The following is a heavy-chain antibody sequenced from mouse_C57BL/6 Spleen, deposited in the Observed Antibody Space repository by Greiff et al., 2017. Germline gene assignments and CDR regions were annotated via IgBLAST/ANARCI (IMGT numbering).Heavy chain of an antibody. CDR3: ARGEDYEDYAMDY. Sequence: EVKLLESGGGLVKPGGSLKLSCAASGFTFSSYSMSWVRQTPEKRLEWVATISDGGSYTYYPDNVKGRFTISRDNAKNNLYLQMSHLKSEDTAMYYCARGEDYEDYAMDYWGQGTSVTVSS. J-gene: IGHJ4*01. CDR1: GFTFSSYS. D-gene: IGHD2-4*01. CDR2: ISDGGSYT. V-gene: IGHV5-4*03.